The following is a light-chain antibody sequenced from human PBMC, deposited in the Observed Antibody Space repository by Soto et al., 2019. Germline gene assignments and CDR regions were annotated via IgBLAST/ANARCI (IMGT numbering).Light chain of an antibody. Sequence: DIQMTQSPSSLSAFVGDRVTLTCQASQDISNYLNWYQQKPGKAPTLLIYDASDLKTGVPSRFSGGGSGTDFTFTISSLHPEDIATYYCQQYEDLPATFAPGTKVNI. CDR1: QDISNY. CDR3: QQYEDLPAT. CDR2: DAS. J-gene: IGKJ3*01. V-gene: IGKV1-33*01.